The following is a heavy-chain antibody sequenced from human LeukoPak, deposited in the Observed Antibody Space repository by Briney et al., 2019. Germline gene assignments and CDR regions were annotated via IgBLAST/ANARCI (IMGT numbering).Heavy chain of an antibody. J-gene: IGHJ6*03. CDR1: GGSFSSYA. Sequence: SVKVSCKASGGSFSSYAFSWVRQAPGQGVEWVGGIIPLFGTANYVQKFLGRVTITADKSTSTAYMEVSSLRSEDTAVYYCARDPRGYSGSYYYMDVWGKGTTVTVSS. CDR2: IIPLFGTA. CDR3: ARDPRGYSGSYYYMDV. V-gene: IGHV1-69*06. D-gene: IGHD1-26*01.